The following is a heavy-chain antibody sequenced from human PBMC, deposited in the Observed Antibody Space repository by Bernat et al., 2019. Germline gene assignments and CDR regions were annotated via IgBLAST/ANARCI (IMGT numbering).Heavy chain of an antibody. V-gene: IGHV1-18*01. D-gene: IGHD3-3*01. J-gene: IGHJ5*02. CDR2: ISAYNGNT. CDR3: ARTRRFLERELKQIIGRWFDP. Sequence: QVQLVQSGAEVKKPGASVKVSCKASGYTFTSYGISWVRQAPGQGLEWMGWISAYNGNTNYAQKLQGRVTMTTDTSTSTAYMELRSLRSDDTAVYYCARTRRFLERELKQIIGRWFDPWGQGTLVTVSS. CDR1: GYTFTSYG.